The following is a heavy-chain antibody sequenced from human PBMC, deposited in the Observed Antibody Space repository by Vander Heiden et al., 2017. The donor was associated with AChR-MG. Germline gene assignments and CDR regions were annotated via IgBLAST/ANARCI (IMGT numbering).Heavy chain of an antibody. J-gene: IGHJ6*02. CDR1: GFTFNTYA. V-gene: IGHV3-23*01. CDR3: AKVLRTGGAYYGMDV. Sequence: EVQLLESGGGLVQPGGSLRLSCAASGFTFNTYAMIWVRQAPGKGLEWVSGIRASGSGTYYADAVKGRFTVSRDNSKNTLSMEMGSLRAEDTAVYYCAKVLRTGGAYYGMDVWGQGTVVTVSS. CDR2: IRASGSGT. D-gene: IGHD1-26*01.